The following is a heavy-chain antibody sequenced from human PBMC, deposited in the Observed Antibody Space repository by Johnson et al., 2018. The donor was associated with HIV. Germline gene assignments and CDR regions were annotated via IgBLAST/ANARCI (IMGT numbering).Heavy chain of an antibody. V-gene: IGHV3-30*04. CDR1: GFTFSSYA. J-gene: IGHJ3*02. CDR2: ISYDGSNK. CDR3: NTDLAAVGSGAFDI. Sequence: QVQLVESGGGVVQPGGSLRLSCAASGFTFSSYAMHWVRQAPGKGLEWVAVISYDGSNKYYADSVKGRFTISRDNSKNTLYLQMNSLKTEDTAVYYCNTDLAAVGSGAFDIWGQGTMVTVSS. D-gene: IGHD6-13*01.